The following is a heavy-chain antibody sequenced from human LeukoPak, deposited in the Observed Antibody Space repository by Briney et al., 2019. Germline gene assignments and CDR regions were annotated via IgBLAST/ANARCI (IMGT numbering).Heavy chain of an antibody. D-gene: IGHD1-14*01. CDR3: ARDPAEHWLFWPYYYMDV. Sequence: ASLKVSSTASGYTFTAKYMHSVRQAPGQGLEWMGWITPNSGGTNYAQKFQDRVTMTRDTSISTAYMELSSLRSDDTAVYYCARDPAEHWLFWPYYYMDVWGQGTTVTVSS. V-gene: IGHV1-2*02. CDR2: ITPNSGGT. J-gene: IGHJ6*03. CDR1: GYTFTAKY.